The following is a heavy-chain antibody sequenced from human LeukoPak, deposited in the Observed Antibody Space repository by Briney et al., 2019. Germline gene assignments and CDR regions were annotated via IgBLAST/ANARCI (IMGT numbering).Heavy chain of an antibody. CDR1: GFTFSSYA. J-gene: IGHJ4*02. D-gene: IGHD4-17*01. Sequence: GGSLRLSCAASGFTFSSYAMHWVRQAPGKGLEWVAVISYDGSNKYYADSVKGRFTISRDNAKNSLYLQMNSLRAEDTAVYYCARASDYGDYFDYWGQGTLVTVSS. CDR3: ARASDYGDYFDY. V-gene: IGHV3-30*04. CDR2: ISYDGSNK.